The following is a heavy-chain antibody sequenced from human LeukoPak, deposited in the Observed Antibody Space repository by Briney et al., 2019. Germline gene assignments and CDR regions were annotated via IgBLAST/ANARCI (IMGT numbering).Heavy chain of an antibody. CDR3: ARDTPGWELGDDYFDY. J-gene: IGHJ4*02. CDR2: IYYSGST. CDR1: GGSISSYY. D-gene: IGHD1-26*01. V-gene: IGHV4-59*01. Sequence: SETLSLTCTVSGGSISSYYWSWIRQPPGKGLEWIGYIYYSGSTNYNPSLKSRVTISVDTSKNQFSLKLSSVTAADTAVYYCARDTPGWELGDDYFDYWGQGTLVTVSS.